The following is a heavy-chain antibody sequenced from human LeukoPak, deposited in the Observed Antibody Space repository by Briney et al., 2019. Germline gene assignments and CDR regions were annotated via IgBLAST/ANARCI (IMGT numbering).Heavy chain of an antibody. CDR2: IYYSGST. CDR1: GGSFSGYY. Sequence: SETLSLTCAVYGGSFSGYYWSWIRQPPGKGLEWIGYIYYSGSTNYNPSLKSRVTISVDTSKNQFSLKLSSVTAADTAVYYCATSGSYGTGPFDYWGQGTLVTVSS. J-gene: IGHJ4*02. D-gene: IGHD1-26*01. V-gene: IGHV4-59*01. CDR3: ATSGSYGTGPFDY.